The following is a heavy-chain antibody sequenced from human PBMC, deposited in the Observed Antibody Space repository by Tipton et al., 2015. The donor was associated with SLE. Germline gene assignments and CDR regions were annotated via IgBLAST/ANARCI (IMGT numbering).Heavy chain of an antibody. D-gene: IGHD3-10*01. J-gene: IGHJ4*02. CDR3: ATGWRDGSGSLYNPFDF. V-gene: IGHV1-24*01. Sequence: QLVQSGTEVKKPGASVKVSCKVSGYTLTELAMHWVRQGPGKGLEWMGGFDPEDGETIYAQKFQGRVTMTEDTSTETTYMDLSSLRSEDTAVYYCATGWRDGSGSLYNPFDFWGQGTLVTVSS. CDR1: GYTLTELA. CDR2: FDPEDGET.